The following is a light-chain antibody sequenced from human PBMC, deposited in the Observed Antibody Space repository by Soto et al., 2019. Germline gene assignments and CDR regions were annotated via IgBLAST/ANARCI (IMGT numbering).Light chain of an antibody. CDR2: DNT. CDR1: SSNIGADYF. Sequence: QSVLTQPPSVAGAPGQRVTISCTGSSSNIGADYFVHWYQQLPGVAPKLLIYDNTNRPSGVPDRFSGSKSGTSASLAITGLQAEDEADYYCSLYSSNGSLIFGPGTKVTVL. J-gene: IGLJ1*01. CDR3: SLYSSNGSLI. V-gene: IGLV1-40*01.